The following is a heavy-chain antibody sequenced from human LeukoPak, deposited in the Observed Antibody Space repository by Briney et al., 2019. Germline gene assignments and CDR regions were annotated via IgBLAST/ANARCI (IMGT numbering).Heavy chain of an antibody. CDR3: ARSLHSESYWVLNY. D-gene: IGHD1-26*01. V-gene: IGHV3-48*03. CDR1: GFTFSSYE. J-gene: IGHJ4*02. Sequence: GGSLRLSCAASGFTFSSYEMNWVRQAPGKGLEWVSYISSSGSTIYYADSVKGRFTISRDNSKNTLYLQMNSLRAEDTAVYYCARSLHSESYWVLNYWGQGTLVTVSS. CDR2: ISSSGSTI.